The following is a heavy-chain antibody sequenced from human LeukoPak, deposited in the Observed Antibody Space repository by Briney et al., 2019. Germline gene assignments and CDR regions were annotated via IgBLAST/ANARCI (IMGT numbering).Heavy chain of an antibody. CDR3: ASNYYGSGSYYNPHDY. CDR2: ISYDGSNK. J-gene: IGHJ4*02. D-gene: IGHD3-10*01. CDR1: GFTFSSYA. Sequence: PGGSLRLSCAASGFTFSSYAMHWVRQAPGKGLEWVAVISYDGSNKYYADSVKGRFTISRDNSKNTLYLQMNSLRAEDTAVYYCASNYYGSGSYYNPHDYWGQGTLVTVSS. V-gene: IGHV3-30*04.